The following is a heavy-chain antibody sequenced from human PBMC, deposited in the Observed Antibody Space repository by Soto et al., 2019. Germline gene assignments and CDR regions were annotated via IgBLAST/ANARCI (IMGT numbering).Heavy chain of an antibody. D-gene: IGHD3-3*01. CDR1: GGSITSRNLY. V-gene: IGHV4-39*01. Sequence: SETLSLTCTVSGGSITSRNLYWVWIRQSPGKGLEWIGSLYYSGRTYYNPSLQSRVTIFVVTSKNQFSLKVTSVTAADTAVYYCARHKARYYDFWSGYSAWYYGMDVWGQGTTVTVSS. CDR2: LYYSGRT. CDR3: ARHKARYYDFWSGYSAWYYGMDV. J-gene: IGHJ6*02.